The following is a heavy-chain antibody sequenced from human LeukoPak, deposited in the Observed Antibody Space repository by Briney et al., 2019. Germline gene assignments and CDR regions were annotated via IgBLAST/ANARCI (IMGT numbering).Heavy chain of an antibody. V-gene: IGHV3-30*18. CDR3: AKDLESGAGDY. Sequence: GGSLRLSCAASGFTFSSYGMHWVRQAPGKGLEWVAVISYDGSNKYYADSVKGRFTISRDNSKNTLYLQMNSLRAEDTAVYYCAKDLESGAGDYWGQGTLVTVSS. J-gene: IGHJ4*02. CDR1: GFTFSSYG. CDR2: ISYDGSNK. D-gene: IGHD1-14*01.